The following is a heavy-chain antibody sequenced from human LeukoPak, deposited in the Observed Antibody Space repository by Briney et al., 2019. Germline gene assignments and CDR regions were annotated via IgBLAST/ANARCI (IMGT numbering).Heavy chain of an antibody. D-gene: IGHD1-26*01. J-gene: IGHJ4*02. CDR2: ISGGGGST. V-gene: IGHV3-23*01. CDR3: AKGGKWDVTPFDY. Sequence: GGSLRLSCAASGFTFTSYSMNWVRQAPGKGLEWVSTISGGGGSTYYADSVKGRFTISRDNSKNTLCLQVNSLRAEDTAVYYCAKGGKWDVTPFDYWGQGTLVTVSS. CDR1: GFTFTSYS.